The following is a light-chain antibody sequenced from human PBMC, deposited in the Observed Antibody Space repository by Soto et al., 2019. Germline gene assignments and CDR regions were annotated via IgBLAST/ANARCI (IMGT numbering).Light chain of an antibody. J-gene: IGKJ2*01. Sequence: DIQMTQSPSSLSASVGGRVTITCRASHSISSYLNWYQQKPGKAPNLMISAASSLQIGVPSKFSGSGSGTDFTLTISSLQPEDFAAYYCQQSDIIPYTFGQGTKLEIK. CDR3: QQSDIIPYT. V-gene: IGKV1-39*01. CDR2: AAS. CDR1: HSISSY.